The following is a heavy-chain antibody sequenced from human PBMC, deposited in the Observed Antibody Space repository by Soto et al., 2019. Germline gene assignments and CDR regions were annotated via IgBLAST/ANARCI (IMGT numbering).Heavy chain of an antibody. CDR2: ISGSGGST. CDR3: AKGSSITIFGVVISDY. J-gene: IGHJ4*02. Sequence: EVQLLESGGGLVQPGGSLRLSCAASGFTFSSYAMSWVRQAPGKGLEWVSAISGSGGSTYYADSVKGRFTISRDNSKNTLYLQMNSLRAEDTAVYYCAKGSSITIFGVVISDYWGQGTLVTVSS. CDR1: GFTFSSYA. D-gene: IGHD3-3*01. V-gene: IGHV3-23*01.